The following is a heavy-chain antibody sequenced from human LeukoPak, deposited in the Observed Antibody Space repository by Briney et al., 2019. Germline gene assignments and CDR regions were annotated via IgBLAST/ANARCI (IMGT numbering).Heavy chain of an antibody. V-gene: IGHV4-59*01. Sequence: AETLSLTCTVSGGSFSDYYWTWIRQPPGKGLEWIGYSGSTNHNPSLKSRVTISVDTSKRHFSLTLSSVTEADTAMYYGSGKNLTPWPAGLDVWGQGTTVIVS. J-gene: IGHJ6*02. CDR3: SGKNLTPWPAGLDV. CDR2: SGST. D-gene: IGHD3-9*01. CDR1: GGSFSDYY.